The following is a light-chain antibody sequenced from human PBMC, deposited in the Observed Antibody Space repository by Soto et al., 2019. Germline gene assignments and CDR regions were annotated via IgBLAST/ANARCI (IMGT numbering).Light chain of an antibody. CDR1: GSDIGAYEH. J-gene: IGLJ1*01. CDR3: NSYTSAKTYV. Sequence: QSVLTQPASVSGSPGQSITISCTGTGSDIGAYEHVSWYQHLPGKAPKLMIYGVTNRPSGVSNRFAGSKSGNTASLTISGLQAGDEADYYCNSYTSAKTYVFGTGTKV. CDR2: GVT. V-gene: IGLV2-14*01.